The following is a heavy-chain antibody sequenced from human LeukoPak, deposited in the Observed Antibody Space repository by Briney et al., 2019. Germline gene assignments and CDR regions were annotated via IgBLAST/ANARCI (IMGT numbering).Heavy chain of an antibody. CDR1: GGSFSGYY. Sequence: SETLSLTCAVYGGSFSGYYWSWIRQPPGKGLEWIGEINRSGSTNYNPSLKSRVTISVDTSKNQFSLKLSSVTAADTAVYYCARAPASDAFDIWGQGTMVTVSS. J-gene: IGHJ3*02. CDR2: INRSGST. CDR3: ARAPASDAFDI. V-gene: IGHV4-34*01.